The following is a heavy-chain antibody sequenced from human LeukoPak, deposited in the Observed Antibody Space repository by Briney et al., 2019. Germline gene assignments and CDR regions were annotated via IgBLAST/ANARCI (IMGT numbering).Heavy chain of an antibody. CDR1: GYTFNAYT. Sequence: ASVKVSCKASGYTFNAYTIHWVRQAPGQRFEWMGWIDADNGDTAYSQNLQGRATITKDASARTVYMELTSLRSEDTATYYCARGSTSDWPLDHWGQGTLLTISP. V-gene: IGHV1-3*01. D-gene: IGHD6-19*01. CDR3: ARGSTSDWPLDH. CDR2: IDADNGDT. J-gene: IGHJ4*02.